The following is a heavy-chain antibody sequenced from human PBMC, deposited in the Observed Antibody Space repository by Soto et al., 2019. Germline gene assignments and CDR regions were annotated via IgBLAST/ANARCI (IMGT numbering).Heavy chain of an antibody. D-gene: IGHD6-6*01. CDR2: ISSSSSTI. CDR1: GFTFSSYS. Sequence: GGSLRLSCAASGFTFSSYSMNWVRQAPGKGLEWVSYISSSSSTIYYADSVKGRFTISRDNAKNSLYLQMNSLRDEDTAVYYCARLRRWGSSSARVGYWGQGTLVTVSS. J-gene: IGHJ4*02. V-gene: IGHV3-48*02. CDR3: ARLRRWGSSSARVGY.